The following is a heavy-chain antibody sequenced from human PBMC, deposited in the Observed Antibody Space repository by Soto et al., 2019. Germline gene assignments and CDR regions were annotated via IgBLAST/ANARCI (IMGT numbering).Heavy chain of an antibody. CDR3: AILEGGVAGTLNY. CDR2: INPSGAST. J-gene: IGHJ4*02. D-gene: IGHD6-19*01. V-gene: IGHV1-46*01. Sequence: QVQLVQSGAEVKKPGASVKVSCKASGYIFTSSYIHWVRQAPGQGLEWMGVINPSGASTSYAQKFHGRVTMPRDTSTSTVYMELSSLRSEDTAVYYCAILEGGVAGTLNYWGQGTLVTVSS. CDR1: GYIFTSSY.